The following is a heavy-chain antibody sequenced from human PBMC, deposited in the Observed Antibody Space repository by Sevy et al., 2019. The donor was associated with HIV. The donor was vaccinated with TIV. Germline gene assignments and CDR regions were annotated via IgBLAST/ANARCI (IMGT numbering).Heavy chain of an antibody. V-gene: IGHV3-23*01. Sequence: GGSLRLSCAVSGFTLTSYAMNWVRQAPGKGLEWVSGVSGSGGSTYYADSVKGRFTISGDNSRNTLYLQINSLGAEETAVYYCVKDVAYDNTYLDYWGQGTLVTVSS. CDR3: VKDVAYDNTYLDY. CDR1: GFTLTSYA. J-gene: IGHJ4*02. D-gene: IGHD3-22*01. CDR2: VSGSGGST.